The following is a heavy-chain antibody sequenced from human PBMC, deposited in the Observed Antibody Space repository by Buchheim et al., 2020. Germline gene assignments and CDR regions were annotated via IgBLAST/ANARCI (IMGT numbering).Heavy chain of an antibody. J-gene: IGHJ4*02. CDR3: ARGSGYYFDF. CDR1: AFTLSSPA. Sequence: EVQLLESGGDLVQPGGSLRLSCAASAFTLSSPAMRWVRQAPGKGLEWISTVGRGGTPYYADSVKGRFTISGDNSKNTLDLQMNSLRAEDTAIYYCARGSGYYFDFWGPGTL. V-gene: IGHV3-23*01. CDR2: VGRGGTP.